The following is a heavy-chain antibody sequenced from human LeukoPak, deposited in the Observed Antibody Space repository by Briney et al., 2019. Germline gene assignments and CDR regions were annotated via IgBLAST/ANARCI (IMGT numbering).Heavy chain of an antibody. J-gene: IGHJ6*04. CDR1: GFTFSSYG. CDR3: AKAPVGCSSTSSYAEYYYGMDV. D-gene: IGHD2-2*01. CDR2: ISYDGSNK. V-gene: IGHV3-30*18. Sequence: GGSLRLSCAASGFTFSSYGMHWVRQAPGKGLEWVAVISYDGSNKYYADSVKGRFTISRDNSKNTLYLQMNSLRAEDTAVYYCAKAPVGCSSTSSYAEYYYGMDVWGKGTTVTVSS.